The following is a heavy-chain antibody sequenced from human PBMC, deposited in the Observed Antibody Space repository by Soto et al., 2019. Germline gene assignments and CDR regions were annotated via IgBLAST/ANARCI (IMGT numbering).Heavy chain of an antibody. D-gene: IGHD2-2*01. CDR1: GGSISSSSYY. CDR2: IYYSGST. J-gene: IGHJ6*03. Sequence: SETLSLTCTVSGGSISSSSYYWGWIRQPPGKGLEWIGSIYYSGSTYYNPSLKSRVTISVDTSKNQFSLKLSSVTAADTAVYYCARTGYCSSTSCYFSLYYYYYYMDVWGKGTTVTVSS. V-gene: IGHV4-39*01. CDR3: ARTGYCSSTSCYFSLYYYYYYMDV.